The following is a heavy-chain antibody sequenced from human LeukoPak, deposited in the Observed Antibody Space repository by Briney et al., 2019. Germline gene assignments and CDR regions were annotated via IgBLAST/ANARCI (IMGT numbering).Heavy chain of an antibody. V-gene: IGHV1-69*13. CDR1: GGTFRSYA. CDR3: ARGGWFYYDSSGYYYRRPRGNWFDP. CDR2: IIPIFGTP. Sequence: LGASVKVSCKASGGTFRSYAISWVRQAPGQGLEWMGGIIPIFGTPNYAQRFQGRVTITADESTSTAYMELSSLRSEDTAVYYCARGGWFYYDSSGYYYRRPRGNWFDPWGQGTLVTVSS. J-gene: IGHJ5*02. D-gene: IGHD3-22*01.